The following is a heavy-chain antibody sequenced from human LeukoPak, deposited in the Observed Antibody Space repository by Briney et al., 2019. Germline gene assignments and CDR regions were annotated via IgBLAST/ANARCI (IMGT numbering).Heavy chain of an antibody. Sequence: SETLSLTCTVSCGSIRSGCYYWSWLRQPAGKGLEWIGHIYTRGTPNYNPSVKSRLTVSLNTSKNPISLNLSSVTPACTAIYYCARVYTVMGATTVDHYNYYMDVWGKGTTVTVSS. CDR2: IYTRGTP. D-gene: IGHD5-18*01. J-gene: IGHJ6*03. CDR3: ARVYTVMGATTVDHYNYYMDV. V-gene: IGHV4-61*09. CDR1: CGSIRSGCYY.